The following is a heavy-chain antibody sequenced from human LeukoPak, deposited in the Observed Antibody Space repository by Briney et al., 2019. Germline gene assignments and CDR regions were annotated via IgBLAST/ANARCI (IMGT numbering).Heavy chain of an antibody. CDR1: GGSIGSYY. J-gene: IGHJ4*02. V-gene: IGHV4-59*08. CDR2: IYYSGST. Sequence: PSETLSLTCTVSGGSIGSYYWSWIRQPPGKGLEWIGYIYYSGSTNYNPSLKSRVTISVDTSKNQFSLKLSSVTAADTAVYYCAGISDMIRSKPYDYWGQGTLVTVSS. D-gene: IGHD3-22*01. CDR3: AGISDMIRSKPYDY.